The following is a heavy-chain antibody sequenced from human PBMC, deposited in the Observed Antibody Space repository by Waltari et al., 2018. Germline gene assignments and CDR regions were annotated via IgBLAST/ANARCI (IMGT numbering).Heavy chain of an antibody. V-gene: IGHV3-33*01. CDR1: GFTFSSYG. CDR2: IWEDGSNK. J-gene: IGHJ3*02. D-gene: IGHD6-13*01. Sequence: QVQLVESGGGVVQPGRSLRLSCAASGFTFSSYGMHWVRQAPGKGLVWVSVIWEDGSNKYYADSGKGRFTISRDNSKNTLYLQMNSLRAEDTAVYYCARDGVRIAIEVHAFDIWGQGTMVTVSS. CDR3: ARDGVRIAIEVHAFDI.